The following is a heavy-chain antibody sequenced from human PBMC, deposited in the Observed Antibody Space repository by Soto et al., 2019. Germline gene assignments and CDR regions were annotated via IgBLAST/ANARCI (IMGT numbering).Heavy chain of an antibody. D-gene: IGHD1-26*01. Sequence: QVQLVQSGGEVKKPGASVKVSCKASGYTFTDYGITWVRQAPGQGPEWMGWISAYTGNTNYAQKVQGRVTMSTDTSTSTAYLELRSLRSDDTAVYYCARGPESRSTAYFDYWGQGTLVTVSS. CDR3: ARGPESRSTAYFDY. CDR2: ISAYTGNT. V-gene: IGHV1-18*01. CDR1: GYTFTDYG. J-gene: IGHJ4*02.